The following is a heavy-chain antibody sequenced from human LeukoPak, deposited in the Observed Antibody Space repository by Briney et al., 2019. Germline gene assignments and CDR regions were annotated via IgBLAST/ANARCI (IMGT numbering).Heavy chain of an antibody. CDR2: IYPADSDT. CDR3: ARQGMLEEGADY. CDR1: GSPFTSYW. J-gene: IGHJ4*02. Sequence: GASLQISFKGSGSPFTSYWIGWVRQLPGNGLEWMGVIYPADSDTRYSPSFQGQVTISADKSISTAYLQWSSLKASDTAMYYCARQGMLEEGADYWGQGTLVTVSS. D-gene: IGHD3-16*01. V-gene: IGHV5-51*01.